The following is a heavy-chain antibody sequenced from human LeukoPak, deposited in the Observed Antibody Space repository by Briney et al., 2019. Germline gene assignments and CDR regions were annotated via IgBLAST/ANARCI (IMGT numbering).Heavy chain of an antibody. J-gene: IGHJ4*02. CDR3: ARDVGRLYYDSSGYYYFDY. Sequence: PSETLSLTCAVYGGSFSGYYWSWIRQPPGKGLEWIGEINHSGSTNYNPSLKSRVTISVDTSKNQFSLKLSSVTAADTAVYYCARDVGRLYYDSSGYYYFDYWGQGTLVTVSS. V-gene: IGHV4-34*01. CDR2: INHSGST. D-gene: IGHD3-22*01. CDR1: GGSFSGYY.